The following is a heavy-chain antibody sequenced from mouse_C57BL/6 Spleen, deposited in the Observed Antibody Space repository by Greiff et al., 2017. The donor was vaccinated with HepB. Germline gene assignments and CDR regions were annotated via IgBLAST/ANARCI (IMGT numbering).Heavy chain of an antibody. CDR1: GYSITSGYY. J-gene: IGHJ1*03. Sequence: EVQLQESGPGLVKPSQSLSLTCSVTGYSITSGYYWNWIRQFPGNKLEWMGYISYDGSNNYNPSLKNRISIPRDTSKNQLFLKLHSVTTEDTATYYCARSYGNDWYFDVWGTGTTVTVSS. V-gene: IGHV3-6*01. CDR2: ISYDGSN. D-gene: IGHD2-1*01. CDR3: ARSYGNDWYFDV.